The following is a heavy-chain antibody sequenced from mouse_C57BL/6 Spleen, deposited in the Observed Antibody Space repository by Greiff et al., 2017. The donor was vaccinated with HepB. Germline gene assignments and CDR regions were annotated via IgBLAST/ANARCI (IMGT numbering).Heavy chain of an antibody. V-gene: IGHV1-69*01. CDR3: ARSRSSGSHYYAMDY. CDR1: GYTFTSYW. J-gene: IGHJ4*01. CDR2: IDPSDSYT. D-gene: IGHD3-2*02. Sequence: VQLQQPGAELVMPGASVKLSCKASGYTFTSYWMHWVKQRPGQGLEWIGEIDPSDSYTNYNQKFKGKSTLTVDKSSSTAYMQLSSLTSEDSAVYYCARSRSSGSHYYAMDYWGQGTSVTVSS.